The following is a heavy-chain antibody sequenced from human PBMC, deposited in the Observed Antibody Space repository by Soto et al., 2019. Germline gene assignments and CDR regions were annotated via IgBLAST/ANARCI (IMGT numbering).Heavy chain of an antibody. CDR3: ARGSEPWLLYYYYGMDV. J-gene: IGHJ6*02. Sequence: QVQLVQSGAEEKKPGASVKVSCKASGYTFTSYAMHWVRQAPGQRLEWMGWINAGNGNTKYSQKFQGRVTITRDTSASTAYMELSSLRSEDTAVYYCARGSEPWLLYYYYGMDVWGQGTTVTVSS. D-gene: IGHD6-19*01. CDR1: GYTFTSYA. V-gene: IGHV1-3*05. CDR2: INAGNGNT.